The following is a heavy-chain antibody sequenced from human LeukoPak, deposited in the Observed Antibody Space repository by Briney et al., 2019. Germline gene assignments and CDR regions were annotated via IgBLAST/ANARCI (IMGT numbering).Heavy chain of an antibody. V-gene: IGHV4-59*01. D-gene: IGHD3-10*01. J-gene: IGHJ4*02. CDR3: ARDRVVRGVIIERKIDYFDY. CDR2: IHYSGST. CDR1: GASITSYY. Sequence: SETLSLTCTVSGASITSYYWGWIRQPPGKGLEWIGYIHYSGSTNYNPSLKSRVTISVDTSKNQFSLNLSSVTPADTAVYYCARDRVVRGVIIERKIDYFDYWGQGTLVTVSS.